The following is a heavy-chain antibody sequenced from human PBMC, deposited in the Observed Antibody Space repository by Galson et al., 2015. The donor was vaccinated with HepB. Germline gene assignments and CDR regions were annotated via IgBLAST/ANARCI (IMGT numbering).Heavy chain of an antibody. Sequence: SLRLSCAASGFTFSSYAMSWVRQAPGKGLEWVSSISDSGGSTYYADSVKGRFTISRDNSKNTLYLQMNSLRAEDTAVYYCAKDLDNYGSGTYIYFDYWGQGTLVTVSS. V-gene: IGHV3-23*01. CDR2: ISDSGGST. D-gene: IGHD3-10*01. J-gene: IGHJ4*02. CDR1: GFTFSSYA. CDR3: AKDLDNYGSGTYIYFDY.